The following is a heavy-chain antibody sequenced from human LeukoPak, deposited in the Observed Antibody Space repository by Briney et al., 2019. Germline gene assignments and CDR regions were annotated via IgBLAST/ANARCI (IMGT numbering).Heavy chain of an antibody. D-gene: IGHD2-8*01. J-gene: IGHJ4*02. V-gene: IGHV4-34*01. CDR2: INHSGST. Sequence: SETLSLTCAVYGGSFSGYYWSWIRQPPGKGLEWIGEINHSGSTNYNPSLKSRVTISVDTSKNQFSLKLSSVIAADTAVYYCARAFGAYCTNGVCYHFDYWGQGTLVTASS. CDR3: ARAFGAYCTNGVCYHFDY. CDR1: GGSFSGYY.